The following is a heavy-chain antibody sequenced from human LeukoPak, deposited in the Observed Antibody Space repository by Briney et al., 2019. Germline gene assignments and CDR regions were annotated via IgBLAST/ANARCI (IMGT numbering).Heavy chain of an antibody. CDR1: GFTFSSYS. Sequence: GGSLRLSCAASGFTFSSYSMNWVRQAPGRGLEWISYISRGSSGIYYADSVKGRFTISRDNAKNSLYLQMNTLRAEDTAVYYCARDPLSSSSFDYWGQGTLVTVSS. D-gene: IGHD6-13*01. V-gene: IGHV3-48*01. CDR3: ARDPLSSSSFDY. CDR2: ISRGSSGI. J-gene: IGHJ4*02.